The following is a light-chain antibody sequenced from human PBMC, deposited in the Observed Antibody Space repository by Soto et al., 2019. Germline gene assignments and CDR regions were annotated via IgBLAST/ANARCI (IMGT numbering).Light chain of an antibody. CDR3: QQRHNWPPLT. CDR1: QSVGSY. J-gene: IGKJ4*01. Sequence: EIVLTQSPGTLSLSPGERATLSCRASQSVGSYLTWYQQKSGQAPRLLIYDASIRATGIPARFSGSGSGTDFTLTISSLEPEDFAIYYCQQRHNWPPLTFGGGTKVEI. V-gene: IGKV3-11*01. CDR2: DAS.